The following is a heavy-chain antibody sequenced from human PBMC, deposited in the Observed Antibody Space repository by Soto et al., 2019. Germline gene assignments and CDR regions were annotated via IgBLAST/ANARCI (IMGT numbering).Heavy chain of an antibody. D-gene: IGHD3-16*01. CDR3: ARVWGYAFDY. V-gene: IGHV4-59*01. CDR2: IYYSGST. Sequence: QVQLRESGPGLVKPSETLSLTCTVSGGSISSYYWSWIRQPPGKGLEWIGYIYYSGSTNYNPSLXAXAXRXXVTSTSQFSLKLSSVTAADTAVYYCARVWGYAFDYWGQGTLVTVSS. CDR1: GGSISSYY. J-gene: IGHJ4*02.